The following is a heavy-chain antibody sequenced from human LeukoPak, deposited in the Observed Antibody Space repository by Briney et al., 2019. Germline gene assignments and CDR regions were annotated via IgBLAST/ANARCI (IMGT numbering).Heavy chain of an antibody. Sequence: SETLSLTCTVSGDSISSGSYSWSWMRQPPGKGLEWIGCIYNSGNTNYNTTYNPSLKSRATISVDTSNNQFSLKLSSVTAADTAVYYCARDALAATLGERTPQEDYWGQGTLVTVSS. CDR3: ARDALAATLGERTPQEDY. V-gene: IGHV4-61*01. CDR2: IYNSGNT. D-gene: IGHD6-25*01. CDR1: GDSISSGSYS. J-gene: IGHJ4*02.